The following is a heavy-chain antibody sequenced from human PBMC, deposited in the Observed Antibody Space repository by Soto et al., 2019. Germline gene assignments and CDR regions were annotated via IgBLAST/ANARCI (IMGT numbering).Heavy chain of an antibody. J-gene: IGHJ6*03. CDR2: ISAYNGNT. Sequence: ASVKVSCKASGYTFTSYGISWVRQAPGQGPEWMGWISAYNGNTNYAQKLQGRVTMTTDTSTSTAYMELRSLRSDDTAVYYCARDQWVAYYMDVWGKGTTVTVSS. CDR1: GYTFTSYG. V-gene: IGHV1-18*01. CDR3: ARDQWVAYYMDV. D-gene: IGHD2-15*01.